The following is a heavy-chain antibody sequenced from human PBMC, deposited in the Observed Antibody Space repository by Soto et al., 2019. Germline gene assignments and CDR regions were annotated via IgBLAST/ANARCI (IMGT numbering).Heavy chain of an antibody. D-gene: IGHD3-16*02. V-gene: IGHV4-38-2*01. Sequence: PSETLSLTCAVSGSSIGSGYSWGGSRQPPGRGGGWMGSIYHSGSTYYNPSLKSRVTISVDTSKNQFSLKLSSVTAADTAVYYCARMSYYDYVWGSYRYTTFDYWGQGTLVTVSS. CDR3: ARMSYYDYVWGSYRYTTFDY. J-gene: IGHJ4*02. CDR2: IYHSGST. CDR1: GSSIGSGYS.